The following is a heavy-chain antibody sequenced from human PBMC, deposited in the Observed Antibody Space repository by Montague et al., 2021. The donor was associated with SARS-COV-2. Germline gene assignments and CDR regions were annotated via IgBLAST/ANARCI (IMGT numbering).Heavy chain of an antibody. Sequence: SETLSLTCNVSGGSISRYSWTWIRQPPGKGLEWIGYIYNSGSTNXNPSLTSRVTISVDTSKNQFSLKLSSVAAADTAVYYCARVGRGSSWYEVAFDIWGQGTMVTVSS. CDR1: GGSISRYS. J-gene: IGHJ3*02. CDR2: IYNSGST. V-gene: IGHV4-59*01. CDR3: ARVGRGSSWYEVAFDI. D-gene: IGHD6-13*01.